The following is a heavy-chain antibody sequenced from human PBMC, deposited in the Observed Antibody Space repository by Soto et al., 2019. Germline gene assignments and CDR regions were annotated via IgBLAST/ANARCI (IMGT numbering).Heavy chain of an antibody. Sequence: QVQLVESGGGLAKPGGSLRLSCAASGFTFSDFHMIWVRQAPGEGLECISDIYRGGSTVSYADSVQGRFTISRDNAKNSLYLQLDSLRVEDTAVYYCAKRIVGTTGHAFDVWGQGTTVTISS. CDR2: IYRGGSTV. CDR1: GFTFSDFH. CDR3: AKRIVGTTGHAFDV. V-gene: IGHV3-11*01. J-gene: IGHJ6*02. D-gene: IGHD1-26*01.